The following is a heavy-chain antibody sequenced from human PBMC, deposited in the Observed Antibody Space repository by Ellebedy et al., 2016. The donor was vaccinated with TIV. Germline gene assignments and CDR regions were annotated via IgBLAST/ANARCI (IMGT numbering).Heavy chain of an antibody. CDR3: ARGGYKKIDY. CDR1: GGSISSYY. D-gene: IGHD5-18*01. J-gene: IGHJ4*02. V-gene: IGHV4-59*01. Sequence: SETLSLXXTVSGGSISSYYWSWIRQPPGKGLEWIGYIYYSGSTNYNPSLKSRVTISVDTSKNQFSLKLSSVTAADTAVYYCARGGYKKIDYWGQGTLVTVSS. CDR2: IYYSGST.